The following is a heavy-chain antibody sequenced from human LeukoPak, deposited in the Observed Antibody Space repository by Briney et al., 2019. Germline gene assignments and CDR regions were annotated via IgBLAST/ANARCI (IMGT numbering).Heavy chain of an antibody. Sequence: GRSLRLSCAASGFTFSSYGMHWVRHAPGKGVEWLAVISYDGSNKYYADSVKGRFTISRDNSKNTLYLQMNSLRAEDTAVYYCAKEGIDSGSNWFDPWGQGTLVTVSS. V-gene: IGHV3-30*18. J-gene: IGHJ5*02. CDR2: ISYDGSNK. D-gene: IGHD6-6*01. CDR1: GFTFSSYG. CDR3: AKEGIDSGSNWFDP.